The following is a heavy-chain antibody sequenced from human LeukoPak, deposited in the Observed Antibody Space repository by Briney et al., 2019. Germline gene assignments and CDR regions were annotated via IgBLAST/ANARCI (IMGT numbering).Heavy chain of an antibody. V-gene: IGHV3-53*01. CDR3: VKDNYADYASGGVDWYFDL. J-gene: IGHJ2*01. D-gene: IGHD4-17*01. CDR2: IYSGGST. CDR1: GFTVSSNY. Sequence: GSLRLSCAASGFTVSSNYMSWVRQAPGKGLEWVSVIYSGGSTYYADSVRGRFTISRDNSKNTLFLDMNNMRADDTAVYFCVKDNYADYASGGVDWYFDLWGRGTLVTVSS.